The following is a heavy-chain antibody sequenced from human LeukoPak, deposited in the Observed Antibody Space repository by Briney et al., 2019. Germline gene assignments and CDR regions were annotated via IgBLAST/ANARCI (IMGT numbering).Heavy chain of an antibody. Sequence: ASVKVSCKVSGYTLTELSMHWVRQAPGKGLEWMGGFDPEDGETIYAQKFQGRVTMTEDTSTDTAYMELSSLRSEDTAVYHCLVGELLYFDYWGQGTLVTVSS. V-gene: IGHV1-24*01. CDR3: LVGELLYFDY. J-gene: IGHJ4*02. D-gene: IGHD3-10*01. CDR1: GYTLTELS. CDR2: FDPEDGET.